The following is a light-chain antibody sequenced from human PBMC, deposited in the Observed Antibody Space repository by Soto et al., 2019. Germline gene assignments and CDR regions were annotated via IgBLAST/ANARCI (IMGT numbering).Light chain of an antibody. CDR1: QSVSTN. CDR3: QQYNHWWT. Sequence: EIVMTQSPATLSVSPGERATLSCRASQSVSTNLVWYQQKPGQAPRLLIYGASTRATGVPGKVSGTGSGTEFTLTSSSLQSEDSAVYYCQQYNHWWTFGQGTKVEI. J-gene: IGKJ1*01. V-gene: IGKV3-15*01. CDR2: GAS.